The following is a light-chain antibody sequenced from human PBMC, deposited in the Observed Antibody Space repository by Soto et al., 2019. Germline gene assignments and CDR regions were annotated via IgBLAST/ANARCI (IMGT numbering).Light chain of an antibody. V-gene: IGLV2-14*03. CDR2: DVS. J-gene: IGLJ1*01. Sequence: QSVLTQPASVSGSPGQSITISCTGTSSDVSSYNYVSWYQQHPGKAPKLIIYDVSDRPSGVSNRFSGSKSGNTASLTISGLQAEDEAVYYCSSFTPSSTSVFGPGTKVTDL. CDR1: SSDVSSYNY. CDR3: SSFTPSSTSV.